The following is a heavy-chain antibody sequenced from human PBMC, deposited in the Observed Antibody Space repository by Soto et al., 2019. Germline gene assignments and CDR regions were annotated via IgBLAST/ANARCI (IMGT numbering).Heavy chain of an antibody. CDR1: GFSFSDYA. J-gene: IGHJ4*02. CDR2: ISESGGST. Sequence: PGGSMRLSCAASGFSFSDYAMGWVRQAPGKGLEWVSVISESGGSTNYADSVRGRFTVSRDNSKNSLSLRMNSLIDEDTAVYFCAKRSPYSSGWYSPIFDYWGQGALVTVSS. CDR3: AKRSPYSSGWYSPIFDY. D-gene: IGHD6-13*01. V-gene: IGHV3-23*01.